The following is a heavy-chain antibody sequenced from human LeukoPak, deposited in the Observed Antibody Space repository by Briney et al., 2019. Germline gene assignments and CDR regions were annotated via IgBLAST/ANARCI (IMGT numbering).Heavy chain of an antibody. CDR2: INHSGST. Sequence: SETLSLTCAVYGGSFSGYYWSWIRQPPGKGLEWIGEINHSGSTNYNPSLKSRVTISVDTSKNQFSLKLSSVTAADTAVYYCARGRSYYDFWSGYYRNRNWFDPWGQGTLVTVSS. CDR3: ARGRSYYDFWSGYYRNRNWFDP. D-gene: IGHD3-3*01. J-gene: IGHJ5*02. CDR1: GGSFSGYY. V-gene: IGHV4-34*01.